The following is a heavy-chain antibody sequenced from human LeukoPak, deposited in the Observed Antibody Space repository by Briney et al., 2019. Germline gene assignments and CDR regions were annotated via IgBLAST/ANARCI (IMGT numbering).Heavy chain of an antibody. CDR3: ARNPLWGATVGYYFDY. J-gene: IGHJ4*02. CDR2: ISGYNDNT. CDR1: GYTFTSYG. Sequence: ASVRVSCKASGYTFTSYGISWVRQAPGQGLEWMGWISGYNDNTNFAQKFQGRVTMTTDTSTSTVYMELRSLRSDDTAVYYCARNPLWGATVGYYFDYWGQGTLVTVSS. D-gene: IGHD3-16*01. V-gene: IGHV1-18*01.